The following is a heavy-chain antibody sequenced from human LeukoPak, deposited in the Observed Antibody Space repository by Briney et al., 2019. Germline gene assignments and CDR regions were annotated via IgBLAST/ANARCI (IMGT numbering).Heavy chain of an antibody. J-gene: IGHJ4*02. CDR1: GFIFSSYS. V-gene: IGHV3-48*04. Sequence: GGSLRLSCAASGFIFSSYSMNWVRQAPGKGLEWLSYISSSSTTIYYADSVKGRFTISRDNAKNSLYLQMNSLRAEDTAVYYCARDAAFDYGDPLSYWGQGTLVTVSS. CDR3: ARDAAFDYGDPLSY. D-gene: IGHD4-17*01. CDR2: ISSSSTTI.